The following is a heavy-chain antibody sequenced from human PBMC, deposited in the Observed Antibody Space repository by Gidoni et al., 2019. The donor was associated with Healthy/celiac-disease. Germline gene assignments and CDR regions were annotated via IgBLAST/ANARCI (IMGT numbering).Heavy chain of an antibody. CDR1: GFTFSSYS. J-gene: IGHJ3*02. Sequence: EVQLVESGGGLVKPGGSLRLSCEASGFTFSSYSMNWVRQAPGKGLEWVSSISSSSSYIYYADSVKGRFTISRDNAKNSLYLQMNSLRAEDTAVYYCARDGDVDIVATTNAFDIWGQGTMVTVSS. V-gene: IGHV3-21*01. CDR2: ISSSSSYI. D-gene: IGHD5-12*01. CDR3: ARDGDVDIVATTNAFDI.